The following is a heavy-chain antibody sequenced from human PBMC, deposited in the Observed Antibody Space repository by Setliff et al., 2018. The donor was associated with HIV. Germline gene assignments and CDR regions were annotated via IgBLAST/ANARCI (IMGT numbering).Heavy chain of an antibody. CDR3: ARHGTWNSQRFHFDY. J-gene: IGHJ4*02. CDR2: IYSTDTT. Sequence: SETLSLTCTVSAVSIGGYSWSWIRQSPGKGLEWIGSIYSTDTTNHNPSLESRVTISVDKSKNQFSLKLNSVTAADAAVYYCARHGTWNSQRFHFDYWGQGTPVTVSS. V-gene: IGHV4-4*09. D-gene: IGHD1-7*01. CDR1: AVSIGGYS.